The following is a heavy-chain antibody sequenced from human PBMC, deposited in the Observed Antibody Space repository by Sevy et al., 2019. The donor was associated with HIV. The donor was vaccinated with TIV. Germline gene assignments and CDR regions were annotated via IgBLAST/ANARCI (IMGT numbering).Heavy chain of an antibody. J-gene: IGHJ3*02. D-gene: IGHD3-10*01. V-gene: IGHV3-64*01. CDR2: ISSNGGST. CDR1: GFTFSSYA. Sequence: GGSLRLSCAASGFTFSSYAMHWVRQAPGKGLEYVSAISSNGGSTYYANSVKGRFTISRDNSKNTLYLQMGSLRAEDMAVYYCATERITIFDIWGQGTMVTVSS. CDR3: ATERITIFDI.